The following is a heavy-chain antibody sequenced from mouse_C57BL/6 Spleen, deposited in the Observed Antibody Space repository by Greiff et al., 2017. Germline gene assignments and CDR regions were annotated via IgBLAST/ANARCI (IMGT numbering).Heavy chain of an antibody. V-gene: IGHV1-52*01. CDR3: ARLRGRSPSYYFDY. D-gene: IGHD1-1*01. CDR1: GYTFTSYW. Sequence: QVQLKQPGAELVRPGSSVKLSCKASGYTFTSYWMHWVKQRPIQGLEWIGNIDPSDSETHYNQKFKDKATLTVDKASSTAYMQLSSLTSEDSAVYDCARLRGRSPSYYFDYWGQGTTLTVSS. J-gene: IGHJ2*01. CDR2: IDPSDSET.